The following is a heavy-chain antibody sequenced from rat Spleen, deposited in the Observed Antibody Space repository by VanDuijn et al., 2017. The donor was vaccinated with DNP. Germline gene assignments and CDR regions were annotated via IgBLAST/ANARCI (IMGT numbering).Heavy chain of an antibody. J-gene: IGHJ4*01. CDR2: IWTSGSV. D-gene: IGHD1-9*01. V-gene: IGHV2-72*01. Sequence: QVQLEESGPGLMQPSETLSLTCTVSGFSLTNIGVGWVRQPLGKGLVWMGTIWTSGSVNYNSTIQSRLSISRDTSKSQVFLKMNSLQTEDTAMYFCARYYGYNYYAMDAWGQGTSVTVSS. CDR3: ARYYGYNYYAMDA. CDR1: GFSLTNIG.